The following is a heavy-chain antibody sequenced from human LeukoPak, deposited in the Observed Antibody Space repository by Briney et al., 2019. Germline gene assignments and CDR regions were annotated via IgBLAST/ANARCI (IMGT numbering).Heavy chain of an antibody. CDR2: IYYSGST. CDR1: GGSISSYY. D-gene: IGHD3-22*01. Sequence: KPSETLSLTCTVSGGSISSYYWSWIRQPPGKGLEWIGYIYYSGSTNYNPSLKSRVTISVDTSKNQFSLKLSSVTAADTAVYYCARDPADYYDSSGYGAFDIWGQGTMVTVSS. CDR3: ARDPADYYDSSGYGAFDI. V-gene: IGHV4-59*01. J-gene: IGHJ3*02.